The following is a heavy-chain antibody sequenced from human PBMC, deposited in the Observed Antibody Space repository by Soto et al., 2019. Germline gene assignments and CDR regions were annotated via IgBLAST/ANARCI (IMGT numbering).Heavy chain of an antibody. CDR1: GGSISSSSYY. J-gene: IGHJ4*02. CDR2: IYYSGST. V-gene: IGHV4-39*01. Sequence: KASETLSLTCTVSGGSISSSSYYWGWIRQPPGKGLEWIGSIYYSGSTYYNPSLKSRVTISVDTSKNQFSLKLSSVTAADTAVYYCATLGAARPFDYWGQGTLVTVSS. D-gene: IGHD6-6*01. CDR3: ATLGAARPFDY.